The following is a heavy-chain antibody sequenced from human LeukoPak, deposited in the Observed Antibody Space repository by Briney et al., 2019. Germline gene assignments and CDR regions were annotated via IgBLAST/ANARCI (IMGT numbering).Heavy chain of an antibody. CDR3: ARAHPVPAAIFDYYYGMDV. V-gene: IGHV3-21*01. CDR1: GFTFSLYN. D-gene: IGHD2-2*02. Sequence: GGSLRLSCAASGFTFSLYNMNWVRQAPGKGLEWVSSISSSSSYIYYADSVKGRFTISRDNAKNSLYLQMNSLRAEDTAVYYCARAHPVPAAIFDYYYGMDVWGQGTTVTVSS. CDR2: ISSSSSYI. J-gene: IGHJ6*02.